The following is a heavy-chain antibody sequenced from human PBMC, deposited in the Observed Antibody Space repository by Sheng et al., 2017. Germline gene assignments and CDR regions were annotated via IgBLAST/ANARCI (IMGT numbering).Heavy chain of an antibody. CDR3: ARELIGSGSYRTYAFDI. D-gene: IGHD1-26*01. V-gene: IGHV3-11*01. CDR1: GFTFSDYY. Sequence: QVQLVESGEAWSSLEGPLRLSCAASGFTFSDYYMSWIRQAPGKGLEWVSYISSSGSTIYYADSVKGRFTISRDNAKNSLYLQMNSLRAEDTAVYYCARELIGSGSYRTYAFDIWGQGTMVTVSS. J-gene: IGHJ3*02. CDR2: ISSSGSTI.